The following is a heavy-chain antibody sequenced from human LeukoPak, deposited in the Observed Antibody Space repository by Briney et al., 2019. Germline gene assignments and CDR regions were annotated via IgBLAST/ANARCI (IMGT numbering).Heavy chain of an antibody. V-gene: IGHV1-18*01. J-gene: IGHJ6*02. CDR3: ARVSRAAYYYYGMDV. CDR2: ISAYNGNT. D-gene: IGHD2/OR15-2a*01. Sequence: GASVKVSCKASGGTFSSYAISWVRQAPGQGLEWMGWISAYNGNTNYAQKLQGRVTMTTDTSTSTAYMELRSLRSDDTAVYYCARVSRAAYYYYGMDVWGQGTTVTVSS. CDR1: GGTFSSYA.